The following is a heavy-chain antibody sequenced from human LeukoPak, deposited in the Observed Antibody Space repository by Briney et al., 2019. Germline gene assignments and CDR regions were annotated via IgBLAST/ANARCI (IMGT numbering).Heavy chain of an antibody. V-gene: IGHV3-48*04. CDR1: CFTFSSYR. Sequence: GGSLRLSCEASCFTFSSYRMNRVRQAPGKGLEGVSYIINSGTTIYYPASVKGRFTISRDNAKHSLYLQMNSLRVDDTAVYYCARAGDVYRAVVYWGEGALVSVSS. CDR2: IINSGTTI. CDR3: ARAGDVYRAVVY. D-gene: IGHD5-24*01. J-gene: IGHJ4*02.